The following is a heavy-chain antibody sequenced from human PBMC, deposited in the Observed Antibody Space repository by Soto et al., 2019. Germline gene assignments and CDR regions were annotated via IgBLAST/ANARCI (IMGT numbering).Heavy chain of an antibody. Sequence: EVQLLESGGGLLQPGGSLRLSCAASGFTFSSYALNWVRQAPGKGLEWVSGITGDGDTTFYAGSVKCWFTISRDNSRNTVYLQMNSVRAEDTAVYYCAKEMTSGSRLAFDYWGQGTLVTVSS. D-gene: IGHD2-15*01. V-gene: IGHV3-23*01. CDR3: AKEMTSGSRLAFDY. CDR2: ITGDGDTT. J-gene: IGHJ4*02. CDR1: GFTFSSYA.